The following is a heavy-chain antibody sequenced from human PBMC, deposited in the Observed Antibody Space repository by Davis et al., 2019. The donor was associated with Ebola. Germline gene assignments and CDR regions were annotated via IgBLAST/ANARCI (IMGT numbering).Heavy chain of an antibody. CDR1: GDSITTSSYY. J-gene: IGHJ6*02. V-gene: IGHV4-39*02. CDR2: INYSGRT. D-gene: IGHD4-23*01. Sequence: PSETLSLTCTVTGDSITTSSYYWGWIRQPPGKGMEWIGSINYSGRTDHNPSLNTRGPITADTSTNPFYLSLRSVTAADTAVYYCARRWRSGLDDWGQWTTVTVSS. CDR3: ARRWRSGLDD.